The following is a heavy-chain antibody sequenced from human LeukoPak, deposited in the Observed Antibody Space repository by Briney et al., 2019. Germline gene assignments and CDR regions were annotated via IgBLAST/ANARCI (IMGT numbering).Heavy chain of an antibody. Sequence: ESLRTSCKGSGYSFTSYWISWVRQMPGKGLEWMGRIDPSDSYTNYSPSFQGQATISADKSISTAYLQWSSLKASDTAMYYCARPMNTANDAFDIWGQGTMVTVSS. D-gene: IGHD5-18*01. CDR1: GYSFTSYW. CDR3: ARPMNTANDAFDI. CDR2: IDPSDSYT. V-gene: IGHV5-10-1*04. J-gene: IGHJ3*02.